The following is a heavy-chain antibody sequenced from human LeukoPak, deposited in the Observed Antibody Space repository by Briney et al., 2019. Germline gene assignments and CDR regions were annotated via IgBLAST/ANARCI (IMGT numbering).Heavy chain of an antibody. V-gene: IGHV3-48*02. CDR3: ARGYFFDY. CDR2: ISSGSNAI. Sequence: GSLRLSCAASGFTFSSYSMNWVRQAPGKGLEWISYISSGSNAIYYADSVKGRFTISRDNAKNSLYLQMNSLRDEDTAVYYCARGYFFDYWGQGTLVTVSS. J-gene: IGHJ4*02. CDR1: GFTFSSYS. D-gene: IGHD1-14*01.